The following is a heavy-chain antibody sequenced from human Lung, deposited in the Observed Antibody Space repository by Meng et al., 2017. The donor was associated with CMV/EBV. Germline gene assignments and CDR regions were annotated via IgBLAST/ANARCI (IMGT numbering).Heavy chain of an antibody. D-gene: IGHD6-19*01. CDR1: GGSIGSYY. Sequence: SETXSLXXTVSGGSIGSYYWSWIRQAPGKGLEWIGLVYYSGGTDYNPSVKSRVTISIDTSKSQFSLKVRSVTAADTAVYYCARGSGQWLPDYEFWGQGSLVXVSS. J-gene: IGHJ4*02. CDR3: ARGSGQWLPDYEF. CDR2: VYYSGGT. V-gene: IGHV4-59*01.